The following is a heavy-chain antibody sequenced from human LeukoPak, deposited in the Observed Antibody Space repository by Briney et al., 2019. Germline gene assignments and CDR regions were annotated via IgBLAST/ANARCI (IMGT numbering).Heavy chain of an antibody. J-gene: IGHJ6*04. V-gene: IGHV3-74*01. CDR3: ARGYGADV. Sequence: PGGSLRLSSAASGFNFRTYWMHWVRQAPGKGLVWVSRINSDGSNTTYADSVKGRFTVSRDNAMNTLYLQMHSLRAEDTALYFCARGYGADVWGKGTMVTVSS. CDR1: GFNFRTYW. CDR2: INSDGSNT.